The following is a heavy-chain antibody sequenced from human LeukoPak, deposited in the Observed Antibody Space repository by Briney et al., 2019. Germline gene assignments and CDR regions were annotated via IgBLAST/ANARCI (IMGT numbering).Heavy chain of an antibody. CDR1: GFTFSSYE. CDR2: ISGSGGST. D-gene: IGHD3-22*01. J-gene: IGHJ4*02. Sequence: GGSLRLSCAASGFTFSSYEMNWVRQAPGKGLEWVSAISGSGGSTYYADSVKGRFTISRDNSKNTLYLQMNSLRAEDTAVYYCAKDLDSSGYYYNYWGQGTLVTVSS. CDR3: AKDLDSSGYYYNY. V-gene: IGHV3-23*01.